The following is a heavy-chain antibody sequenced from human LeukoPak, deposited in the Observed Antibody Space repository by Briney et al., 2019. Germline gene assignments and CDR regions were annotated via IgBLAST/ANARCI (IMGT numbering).Heavy chain of an antibody. CDR3: SRESGAFCPFGY. Sequence: SGTLSLTCDVSGGSISNTNWWSWVRQPPGQGLEWIGEVSLAGQTNYNPSLNGRVTMSPDESSNQLSLKLTSATAADTAIYYCSRESGAFCPFGYWGQGTLVIVPS. J-gene: IGHJ4*02. V-gene: IGHV4-4*02. D-gene: IGHD1-26*01. CDR2: VSLAGQT. CDR1: GGSISNTNW.